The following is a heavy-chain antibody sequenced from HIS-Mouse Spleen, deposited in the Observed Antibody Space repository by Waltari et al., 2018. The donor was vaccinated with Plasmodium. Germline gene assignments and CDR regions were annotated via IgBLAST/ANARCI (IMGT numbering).Heavy chain of an antibody. V-gene: IGHV4-39*07. CDR2: IYYSGST. J-gene: IGHJ4*02. D-gene: IGHD1-7*01. CDR1: GGSISSSSYY. Sequence: QLQLQESGPGLVKPSETLSLTCTVSGGSISSSSYYWGWIRQPPGKGLEWIGSIYYSGSTYYNPSLKSRVTRSGDTSKNQFSLKLSSVTAADTAVYYCARDRITGTSYFDYWGQGTLVTVSS. CDR3: ARDRITGTSYFDY.